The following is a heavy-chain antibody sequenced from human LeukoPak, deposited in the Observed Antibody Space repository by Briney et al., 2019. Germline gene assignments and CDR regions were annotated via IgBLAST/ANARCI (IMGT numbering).Heavy chain of an antibody. D-gene: IGHD3-10*01. J-gene: IGHJ5*02. CDR3: ARAPVVRGVIITYWFDP. CDR1: GFTFDDYV. V-gene: IGHV3-20*04. CDR2: INWNGGST. Sequence: RPGGSLRLSCAASGFTFDDYVMTWVRQPPGKGLEWVCGINWNGGSTGYADSVKGRFTISRDNAKNSLYLQMSSLRAEDTALYYCARAPVVRGVIITYWFDPWGQGTLVTVSS.